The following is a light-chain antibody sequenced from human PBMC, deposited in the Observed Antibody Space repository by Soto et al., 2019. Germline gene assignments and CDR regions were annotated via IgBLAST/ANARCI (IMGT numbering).Light chain of an antibody. Sequence: DIVMTQSPLSLPVTPGEPASISCRSSQSLLHSNGYNYLDWYLQKPGQSPQLLIYLGSNRASGVPDRFRGSGSGTDFTLKISRVEAEDVGVYYCMQALQTRNTFGQGTKLEIK. J-gene: IGKJ2*01. CDR1: QSLLHSNGYNY. V-gene: IGKV2-28*01. CDR3: MQALQTRNT. CDR2: LGS.